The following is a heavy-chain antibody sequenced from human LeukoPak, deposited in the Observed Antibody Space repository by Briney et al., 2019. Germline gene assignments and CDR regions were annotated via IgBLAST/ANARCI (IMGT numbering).Heavy chain of an antibody. CDR2: INHSGST. CDR1: GGSFSGYY. Sequence: SETLFLTCAVYGGSFSGYYWSWIRQPPGKGLEWIGEINHSGSTNYNPSLKSRVTISVDTSKNQFSLKLSSVTAADTAVYYCALGYCSGGSCYFGYYFDYWGQGTLVTVSS. D-gene: IGHD2-15*01. J-gene: IGHJ4*02. CDR3: ALGYCSGGSCYFGYYFDY. V-gene: IGHV4-34*01.